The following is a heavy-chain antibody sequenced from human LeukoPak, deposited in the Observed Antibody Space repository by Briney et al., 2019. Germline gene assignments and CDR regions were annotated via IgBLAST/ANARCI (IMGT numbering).Heavy chain of an antibody. J-gene: IGHJ2*01. CDR3: ARALVGSYTGWYFDL. V-gene: IGHV1-69*05. CDR1: GGTFSSYA. CDR2: IIPIFGTA. Sequence: GASVKVSCKASGGTFSSYAISWVRQAPGQGLEWMGGIIPIFGTANYAQKFQGRVTITTDESTSTAYMELSSLRSEDTAVYYCARALVGSYTGWYFDLWGRGTLVTVSS. D-gene: IGHD1-26*01.